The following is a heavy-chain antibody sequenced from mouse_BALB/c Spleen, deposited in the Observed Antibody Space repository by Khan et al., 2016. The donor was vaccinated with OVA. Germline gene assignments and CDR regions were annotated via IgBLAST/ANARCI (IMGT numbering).Heavy chain of an antibody. CDR3: VRGGKFAY. Sequence: QVQLKESGAELVRPGVSVKISCKASGHTFTDYAMHWVKQRHAKSLEWIGVISTNYGDADYNQKFQGKASMTVDRSSSTVYMELARLTSEDSAIYYCVRGGKFAYWGQGTLVTVSA. J-gene: IGHJ3*01. CDR2: ISTNYGDA. V-gene: IGHV1S137*01. D-gene: IGHD1-1*02. CDR1: GHTFTDYA.